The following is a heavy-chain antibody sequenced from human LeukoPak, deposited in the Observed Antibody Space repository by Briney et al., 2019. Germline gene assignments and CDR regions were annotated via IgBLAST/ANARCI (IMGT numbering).Heavy chain of an antibody. J-gene: IGHJ3*02. Sequence: GGSLRLSCAASGFTFSSYSMNWVRQAPGKGLEWVANIKPDGSEQYYVDSVKGRFTISRDNAKNSLYLQMNSLRAEDTAVYYCARGEREGDGYNYVGPDAFDIWGQGTMVTVSS. CDR1: GFTFSSYS. CDR2: IKPDGSEQ. V-gene: IGHV3-7*01. D-gene: IGHD5-24*01. CDR3: ARGEREGDGYNYVGPDAFDI.